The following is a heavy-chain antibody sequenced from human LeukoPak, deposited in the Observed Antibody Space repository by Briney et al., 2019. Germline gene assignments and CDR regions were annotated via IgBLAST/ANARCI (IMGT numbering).Heavy chain of an antibody. CDR2: ISGSGGST. CDR1: GFTFSSYA. J-gene: IGHJ4*02. Sequence: GGSLRLSCAAPGFTFSSYAMSWVRQAPGKGLEWVSAISGSGGSTYYADSVKGRFTISRDNSKNTLYLQMNSLRAEDTAVYYCAKDLLVDFWSGYPSWGQGTLVTVSS. D-gene: IGHD3-3*01. V-gene: IGHV3-23*01. CDR3: AKDLLVDFWSGYPS.